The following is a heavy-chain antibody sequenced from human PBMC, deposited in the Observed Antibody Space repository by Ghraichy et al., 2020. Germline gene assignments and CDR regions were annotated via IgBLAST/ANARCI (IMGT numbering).Heavy chain of an antibody. CDR2: TYHSGST. D-gene: IGHD3-3*01. Sequence: ESLNISCTVSGVSISNNNWWTWVRQPPGRVLELIGETYHSGSTTYNPSLKSRVTISVDKSKNQFSLRLSSVTAADTAVYYCARVFGPPLFYYYYMDVWGKGTTVTVSS. CDR1: GVSISNNNW. V-gene: IGHV4-4*02. J-gene: IGHJ6*03. CDR3: ARVFGPPLFYYYYMDV.